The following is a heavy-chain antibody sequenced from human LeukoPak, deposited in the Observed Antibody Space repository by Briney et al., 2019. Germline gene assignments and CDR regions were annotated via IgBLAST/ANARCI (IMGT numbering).Heavy chain of an antibody. CDR1: GGSISSYY. V-gene: IGHV4-59*08. CDR3: ARHIRGCSYGPFDY. CDR2: IYYSGST. D-gene: IGHD5-18*01. J-gene: IGHJ4*02. Sequence: PSETLSLTCTVSGGSISSYYWSWIRQPPGKGLEWIGYIYYSGSTNYNPSLKSRVTISVDTSKNQFSLKLTSVTAADTAVYYCARHIRGCSYGPFDYWGQGSLVTVSS.